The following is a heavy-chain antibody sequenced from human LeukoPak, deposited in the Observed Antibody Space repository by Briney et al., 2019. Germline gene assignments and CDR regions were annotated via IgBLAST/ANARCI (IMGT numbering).Heavy chain of an antibody. CDR3: ARGAPHCSKTSCYSYYYGMDV. V-gene: IGHV3-64*01. D-gene: IGHD2-2*01. Sequence: GGSLRLSCAASGFTFSSYGMHWVRQAPGKGLEYVSTISTNEITTYYANSVKGRFTISRDNSKNTLYLQMGSLRAEDMAVYYCARGAPHCSKTSCYSYYYGMDVWGQGTTVTVSS. J-gene: IGHJ6*02. CDR1: GFTFSSYG. CDR2: ISTNEITT.